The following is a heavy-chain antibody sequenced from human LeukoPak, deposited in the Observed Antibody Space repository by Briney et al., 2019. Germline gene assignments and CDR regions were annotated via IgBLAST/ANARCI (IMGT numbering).Heavy chain of an antibody. CDR1: GASISSGGYS. CDR2: MYYSGTL. J-gene: IGHJ4*02. CDR3: ARVGVDTVPSYFDY. D-gene: IGHD3-9*01. V-gene: IGHV4-31*03. Sequence: SETLSLTCTVSGASISSGGYSWSWIRQHPGKGLEWIGYMYYSGTLHSNPSLKTRVTMLIDRSENQFSLRLSSVTAADTAVYYCARVGVDTVPSYFDYWGQGTLVTVSS.